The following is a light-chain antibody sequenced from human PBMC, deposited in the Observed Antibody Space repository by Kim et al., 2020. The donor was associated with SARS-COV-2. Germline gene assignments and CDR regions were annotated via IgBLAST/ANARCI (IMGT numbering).Light chain of an antibody. Sequence: QSIPISCTGTGSDIGNYNFVSWSQQHPGKAPKLLIYDVSKRPSGVSDRFSGSKSGNTASLTISGLQAEDEADYYCSSHIGSSTWVFGGGTKLTVL. CDR1: GSDIGNYNF. J-gene: IGLJ3*02. CDR2: DVS. V-gene: IGLV2-14*04. CDR3: SSHIGSSTWV.